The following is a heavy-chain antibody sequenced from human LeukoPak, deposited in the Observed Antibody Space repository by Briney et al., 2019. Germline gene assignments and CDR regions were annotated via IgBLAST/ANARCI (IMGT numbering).Heavy chain of an antibody. Sequence: SVKVSCKASGFTFTSSAVQWVRQARGQRLEWIGWIVVGSGNTNYAQKFQERVTITRDMSTSTAYMELSSLRSEDTAVYYCARGGAAYCGGDCYFDYWGQGTLVTVSS. CDR2: IVVGSGNT. CDR1: GFTFTSSA. J-gene: IGHJ4*02. V-gene: IGHV1-58*01. CDR3: ARGGAAYCGGDCYFDY. D-gene: IGHD2-21*02.